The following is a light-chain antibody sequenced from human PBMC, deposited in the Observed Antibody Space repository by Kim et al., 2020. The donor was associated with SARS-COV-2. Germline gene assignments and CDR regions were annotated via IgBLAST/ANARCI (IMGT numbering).Light chain of an antibody. CDR2: DAS. CDR3: QQYNTYSS. Sequence: LSASVGDRVTITSRASQSISSWLSWYQQKPGKAPKVLIYDASTLESGVPSRFSGSGSGTEFTLTISSLQPDDFATYYCQQYNTYSSFGQGTKLEI. CDR1: QSISSW. J-gene: IGKJ2*03. V-gene: IGKV1-5*01.